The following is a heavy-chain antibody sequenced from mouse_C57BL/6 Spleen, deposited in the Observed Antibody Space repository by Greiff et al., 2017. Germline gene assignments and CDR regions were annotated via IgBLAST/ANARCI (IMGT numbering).Heavy chain of an antibody. CDR1: GYTFTDYY. J-gene: IGHJ4*01. Sequence: EVQLQQSGPELVKPGASVKISCKASGYTFTDYYMNWVKQSHGKSLEWIGDINPNNGGTSYNQKFKGKATLTVDKSSSTAYMALRSLTSEDSAVYYCARRGGYSNFDYWGQGTSVTVSS. CDR2: INPNNGGT. CDR3: ARRGGYSNFDY. V-gene: IGHV1-26*01. D-gene: IGHD2-5*01.